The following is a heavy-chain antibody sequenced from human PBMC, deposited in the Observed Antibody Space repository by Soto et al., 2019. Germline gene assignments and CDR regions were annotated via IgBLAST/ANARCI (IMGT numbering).Heavy chain of an antibody. CDR2: ISGSGGST. V-gene: IGHV3-23*01. J-gene: IGHJ4*02. CDR3: AKDLGYSSSWYLAG. Sequence: GGSLRLSCAASGFTFSSYAMSWVRQAPGKGLEWVSAISGSGGSTYYADSVKGRFTISRDNSKNTLYLQMNSLRAEDTAVYYCAKDLGYSSSWYLAGWGQGTLVTVSS. D-gene: IGHD6-13*01. CDR1: GFTFSSYA.